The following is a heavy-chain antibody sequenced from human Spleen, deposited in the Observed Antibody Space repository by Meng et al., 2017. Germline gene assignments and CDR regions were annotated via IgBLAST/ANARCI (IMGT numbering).Heavy chain of an antibody. CDR1: GYQITTAYY. CDR3: ARGGVPAAADAFDI. Sequence: ESLKISCTVSGYQITTAYYWGWIRQPPGKALEWIGSVYHSGTTYSNPSLKSRFTIPVDTSKNQFSLKLSSVTAADTAVYYCARGGVPAAADAFDIWGQGTMVTVSS. D-gene: IGHD2-2*01. J-gene: IGHJ3*02. CDR2: VYHSGTT. V-gene: IGHV4-38-2*02.